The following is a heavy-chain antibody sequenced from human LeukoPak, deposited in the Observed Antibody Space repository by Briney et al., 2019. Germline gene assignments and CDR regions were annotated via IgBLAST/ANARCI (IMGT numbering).Heavy chain of an antibody. Sequence: PGGSLRLSCAASGFTFSSYAMSWVRQAPGKGLEWVSAISGSGGSTYYADSVKGRFTISRDNSKNTLYLQMNSLRAEDTAVYYCAKDKVRIPFGGYFDYWGQGTLVTVSS. CDR3: AKDKVRIPFGGYFDY. J-gene: IGHJ4*02. D-gene: IGHD3-16*01. V-gene: IGHV3-23*01. CDR2: ISGSGGST. CDR1: GFTFSSYA.